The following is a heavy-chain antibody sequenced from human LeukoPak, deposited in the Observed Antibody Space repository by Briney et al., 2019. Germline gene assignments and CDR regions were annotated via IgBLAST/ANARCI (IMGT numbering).Heavy chain of an antibody. CDR3: ARDSDGYTFDY. Sequence: GGSLRLSCAGSGFTFSSYSMNWVRQAPGKGLEWVSSISSSGSYIYYADSVKGRFTISRDNAKNSLYLQMNSLRAEDTAVYYCARDSDGYTFDYWGQGTLVTVSS. CDR1: GFTFSSYS. V-gene: IGHV3-21*01. CDR2: ISSSGSYI. J-gene: IGHJ4*02. D-gene: IGHD5-24*01.